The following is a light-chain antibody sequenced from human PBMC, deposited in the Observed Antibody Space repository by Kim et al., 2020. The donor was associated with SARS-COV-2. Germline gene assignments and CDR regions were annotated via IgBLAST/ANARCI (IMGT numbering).Light chain of an antibody. Sequence: SVSPAQTARITCSGDKLGVKYACWYQQKPGQSPVLVICQDSKRPSGIPERFSGSNSGNTATLTISGTQAMDEADYYCQAWDSSTWVFGGGTQLTVL. CDR3: QAWDSSTWV. CDR1: KLGVKY. CDR2: QDS. J-gene: IGLJ3*02. V-gene: IGLV3-1*01.